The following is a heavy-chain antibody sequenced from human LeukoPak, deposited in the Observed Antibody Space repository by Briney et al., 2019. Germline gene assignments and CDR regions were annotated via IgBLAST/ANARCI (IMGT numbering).Heavy chain of an antibody. Sequence: SETPSLTCAVYGGSFSTYFWSWIRQAPGKGLEWIGEIRQSGGTNYNPSLKSRLTISVDTSKNQFSLKLSSVTAADTAVYYCARRSLIVVVPAANGTGFDPWGQGTLVTVSS. CDR1: GGSFSTYF. V-gene: IGHV4-34*01. CDR2: IRQSGGT. J-gene: IGHJ5*02. D-gene: IGHD2-2*01. CDR3: ARRSLIVVVPAANGTGFDP.